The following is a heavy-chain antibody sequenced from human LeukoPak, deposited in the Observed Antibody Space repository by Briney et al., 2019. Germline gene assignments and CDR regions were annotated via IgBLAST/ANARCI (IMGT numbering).Heavy chain of an antibody. D-gene: IGHD2-15*01. CDR1: GFTVSSNY. Sequence: GGSLRLSCAASGFTVSSNYMSWVRQAPGKGLEWVANIKQDGSEKYYVDSVKGRFTISRDSSKNTLFLQMNRLRPEDAAVYYCAKAPVTTCRGAFCYPFDYWGLGTLVTVSS. CDR2: IKQDGSEK. J-gene: IGHJ4*02. CDR3: AKAPVTTCRGAFCYPFDY. V-gene: IGHV3-7*03.